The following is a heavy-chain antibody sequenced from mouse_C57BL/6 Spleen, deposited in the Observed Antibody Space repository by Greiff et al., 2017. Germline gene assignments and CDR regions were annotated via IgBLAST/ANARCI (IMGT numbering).Heavy chain of an antibody. D-gene: IGHD3-1*01. Sequence: EVQLVESGGGLVKPGGSLTLSCAASGFTFSSYAMSWVRQTPEKRLEWVATISDGGSYTYYPDNVKGRFTISRDNAKNNLYLQMSHLKSEDTAMYYCARDSSGFAYWGQGTLVTVSA. J-gene: IGHJ3*01. CDR3: ARDSSGFAY. V-gene: IGHV5-4*01. CDR1: GFTFSSYA. CDR2: ISDGGSYT.